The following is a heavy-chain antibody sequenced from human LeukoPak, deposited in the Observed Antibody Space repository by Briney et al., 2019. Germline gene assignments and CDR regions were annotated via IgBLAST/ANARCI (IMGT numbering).Heavy chain of an antibody. Sequence: VANIKQDGSEKYYVDSVKGRFTISRDNAKNSLYLQVNSLRAEDTAVYYCAREGVGDFFDYWGQGTLVTVSS. J-gene: IGHJ4*02. CDR3: AREGVGDFFDY. D-gene: IGHD3-10*01. V-gene: IGHV3-7*01. CDR2: IKQDGSEK.